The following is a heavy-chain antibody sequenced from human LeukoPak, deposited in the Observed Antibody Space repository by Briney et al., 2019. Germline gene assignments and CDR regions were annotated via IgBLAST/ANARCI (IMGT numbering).Heavy chain of an antibody. D-gene: IGHD6-13*01. V-gene: IGHV4-38-2*02. CDR2: IHHSGST. Sequence: SETLSLACTVSGGSISSYYWGWIRQPPGKGLEWIGNIHHSGSTYYNPSLKSRVTISVDTSKNQLSLKLNSVTAADTAVYYCARVAAGIGFFQHWGQGTLVTVSS. CDR1: GGSISSYY. CDR3: ARVAAGIGFFQH. J-gene: IGHJ1*01.